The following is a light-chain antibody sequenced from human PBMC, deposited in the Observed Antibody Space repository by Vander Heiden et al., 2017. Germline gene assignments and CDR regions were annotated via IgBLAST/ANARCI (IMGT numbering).Light chain of an antibody. Sequence: DIQMTQSPSTLSASVGDRVTITCRASQSVSSWLAWYQQKPGEAPRLLIYKASNLGSGVPSRFSGSGSGTEFTLTISSLQPDDSATYSCQHYNPYSYTFGQGTKLEIK. CDR2: KAS. V-gene: IGKV1-5*03. CDR1: QSVSSW. J-gene: IGKJ2*01. CDR3: QHYNPYSYT.